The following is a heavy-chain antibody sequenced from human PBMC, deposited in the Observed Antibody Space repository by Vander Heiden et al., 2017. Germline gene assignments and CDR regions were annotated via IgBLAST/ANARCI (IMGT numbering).Heavy chain of an antibody. CDR1: GFVFGAYT. V-gene: IGHV3-48*01. CDR2: ISSRSNTI. Sequence: EVRLVEYGGGWVQPGGSLRLPCGASGFVFGAYTLNGVRQAPEKGPEWIAYISSRSNTIYYADSVKGRFTISRDNAKKSLFLQMNSLRVEDTAVYYCARDRFPLWGQGTPVTVSS. J-gene: IGHJ4*02. CDR3: ARDRFPL. D-gene: IGHD3-3*01.